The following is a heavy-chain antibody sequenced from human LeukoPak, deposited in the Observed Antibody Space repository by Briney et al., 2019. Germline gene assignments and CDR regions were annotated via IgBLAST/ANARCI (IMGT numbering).Heavy chain of an antibody. J-gene: IGHJ5*02. CDR2: IYYSGST. V-gene: IGHV4-31*03. D-gene: IGHD3-22*01. CDR3: ARSLWAVVIGGNWFDP. CDR1: GGSISSGGYY. Sequence: SETLSLTCTVSGGSISSGGYYWSWIRQHPGKGLEWIGYIYYSGSTYYNPSLKSRVTISVDTSKNQFSLKLSSVTAADTAVYYCARSLWAVVIGGNWFDPWGQGTLVTVSS.